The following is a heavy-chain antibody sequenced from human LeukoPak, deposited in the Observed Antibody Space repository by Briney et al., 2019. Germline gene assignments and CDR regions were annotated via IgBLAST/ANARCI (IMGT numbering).Heavy chain of an antibody. D-gene: IGHD3-16*02. J-gene: IGHJ4*02. CDR1: GFTFSSYA. Sequence: GGSLRLSCAASGFTFSSYAMSWVRQAPGKGLEWVSAISGSGGSTYYADSVKGRFTISRDNSKNTLYLQMNSLRAEDTAVYYCAKDAPSDYVWGSYRPYFDYWGQGTLVTVSS. CDR2: ISGSGGST. V-gene: IGHV3-23*01. CDR3: AKDAPSDYVWGSYRPYFDY.